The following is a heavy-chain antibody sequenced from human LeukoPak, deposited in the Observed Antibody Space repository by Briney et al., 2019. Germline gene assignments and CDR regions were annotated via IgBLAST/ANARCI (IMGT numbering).Heavy chain of an antibody. CDR2: ISSSGRTK. CDR3: AKDLGPRGVGATPQY. V-gene: IGHV3-48*03. J-gene: IGHJ4*02. CDR1: GFTFSSYE. D-gene: IGHD1-26*01. Sequence: PGGSLRLSCAASGFTFSSYEMNWVRQAPGKGLEWVSYISSSGRTKYYADSVKGRFTISRDSSKNSLSLQMNSLRTEDTGFYYCAKDLGPRGVGATPQYWGQGTVVIVSS.